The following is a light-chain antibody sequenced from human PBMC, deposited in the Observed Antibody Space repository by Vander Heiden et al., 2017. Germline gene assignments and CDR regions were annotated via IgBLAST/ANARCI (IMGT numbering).Light chain of an antibody. CDR3: CSYAGSSTLDVV. V-gene: IGLV2-23*02. Sequence: QSALTQPASVSGSPGQSITISCTGTSSDVGSYNLVSWYQQHPGKAPKLMIHEVSKRPSGVSNHFSGSKSGNTASLTSSGLQAEDEADYYCCSYAGSSTLDVVFGGGTKLTVL. CDR2: EVS. J-gene: IGLJ2*01. CDR1: SSDVGSYNL.